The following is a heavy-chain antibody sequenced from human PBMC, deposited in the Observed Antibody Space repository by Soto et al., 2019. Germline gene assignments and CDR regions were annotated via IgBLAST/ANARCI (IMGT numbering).Heavy chain of an antibody. D-gene: IGHD2-15*01. J-gene: IGHJ4*02. CDR3: TRAPLRCSGGSCYSADS. Sequence: GGSLRLSCTTSGFTFADHGMSWVRQAPGKGLDWLGFIRSGRYGPTTEYAASVKGRFTVSRDDSKNIAYLQLNNLHTEDTGVYYCTRAPLRCSGGSCYSADSWGRGTQVTVSS. V-gene: IGHV3-49*04. CDR2: IRSGRYGPTT. CDR1: GFTFADHG.